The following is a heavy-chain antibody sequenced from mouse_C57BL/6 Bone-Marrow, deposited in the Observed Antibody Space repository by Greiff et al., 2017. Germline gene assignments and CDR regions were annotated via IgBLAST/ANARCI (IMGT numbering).Heavy chain of an antibody. CDR2: ISAGGSYT. J-gene: IGHJ2*01. CDR1: GFTFSSYA. Sequence: EVQLVESGGGLVKPGGSLKLSCAASGFTFSSYAMSWVRQTPEKRLEWVATISAGGSYTYYPDNVKGRFTISRDNAKNNLYLQMSQLTSEATDMYYCERDYGSGDGYVDFGGRGTALTVSA. CDR3: ERDYGSGDGYVDF. V-gene: IGHV5-4*01. D-gene: IGHD1-1*01.